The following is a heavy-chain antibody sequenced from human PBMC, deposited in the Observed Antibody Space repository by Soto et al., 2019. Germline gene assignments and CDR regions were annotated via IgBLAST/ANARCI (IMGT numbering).Heavy chain of an antibody. CDR2: IIPIFDTA. CDR1: GGTFSSYA. Sequence: QVQLVQSGAEVKKPGSSVKVSCKASGGTFSSYAISWVRQAPGQGLEWMGGIIPIFDTANYAQKFQGRVTITADESTSTAYMELSSLRSEDTAVYYCARDLLWSGSYYGFFDYWGQGTLVTVSS. J-gene: IGHJ4*02. V-gene: IGHV1-69*01. CDR3: ARDLLWSGSYYGFFDY. D-gene: IGHD1-26*01.